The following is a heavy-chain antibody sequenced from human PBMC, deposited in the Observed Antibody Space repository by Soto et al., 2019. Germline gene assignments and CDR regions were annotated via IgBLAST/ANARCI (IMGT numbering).Heavy chain of an antibody. CDR1: GFTFSSYG. V-gene: IGHV3-33*01. D-gene: IGHD5-12*01. J-gene: IGHJ4*02. Sequence: GGSLRLSCAASGFTFSSYGMHWVRQAPGKGLEWVAVIWYDGSNKYYADSVKGRFTISRDNSKNTLYLEMNFLRADDTAIYYCARDHGYGGYDFRGQGTQVTVSS. CDR2: IWYDGSNK. CDR3: ARDHGYGGYDF.